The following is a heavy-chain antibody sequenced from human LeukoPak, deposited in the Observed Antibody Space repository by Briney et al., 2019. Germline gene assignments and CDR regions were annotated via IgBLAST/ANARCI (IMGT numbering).Heavy chain of an antibody. D-gene: IGHD2-2*01. V-gene: IGHV3-23*01. CDR3: AKDGDFGDCSSTSCLSGGMDV. CDR1: GFTLSTYA. J-gene: IGHJ6*02. Sequence: GGSLRLSCAASGFTLSTYAMSWVRQAPGKGLEWVSAISGRGDNTYYADSVTGRFTISRDNSKNTLYLQMNSLRAEDTAVYYCAKDGDFGDCSSTSCLSGGMDVWGQGTTVTVSS. CDR2: ISGRGDNT.